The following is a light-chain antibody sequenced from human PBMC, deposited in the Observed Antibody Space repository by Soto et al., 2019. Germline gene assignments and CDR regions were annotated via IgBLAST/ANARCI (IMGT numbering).Light chain of an antibody. V-gene: IGLV2-14*01. CDR1: SSDVGGYNY. Sequence: QSALTQPASVSGSPGQSITISCTGTSSDVGGYNYVSWYQQHPGKAPKLMIYEVIKRPSGVSNRFSGSKSGNTASLTISGLQAEDEADYYCSSYRSNITWVFGGGTKLIVL. CDR3: SSYRSNITWV. CDR2: EVI. J-gene: IGLJ3*02.